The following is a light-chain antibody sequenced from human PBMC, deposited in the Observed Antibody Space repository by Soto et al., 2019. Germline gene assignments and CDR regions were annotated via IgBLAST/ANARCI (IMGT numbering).Light chain of an antibody. V-gene: IGKV3-20*01. Sequence: EIVLTQSPGTLSLSPGERATLSCRASQSVSSSYLAWYQQKPGQAPRLLLYGASSRATGIPDRFSGSGSGTDFTLTISRLETEDFAVYYFQQYGSSPLTFGGGTKVEIK. J-gene: IGKJ4*01. CDR3: QQYGSSPLT. CDR1: QSVSSSY. CDR2: GAS.